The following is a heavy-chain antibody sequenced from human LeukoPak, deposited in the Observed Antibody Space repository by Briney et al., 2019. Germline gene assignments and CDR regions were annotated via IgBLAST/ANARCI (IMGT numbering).Heavy chain of an antibody. J-gene: IGHJ3*02. D-gene: IGHD2-15*01. Sequence: PGGSLRLSCAASGFTFSDYYMSWIRQAPGKGLEWVSYISSSSSHTNYADSVKGRFTISRDNAKNSLYLQMNSLRAEDTAVYYCARDSLYCSGGSCYWVRAFDIWGQGTKVTVSS. CDR1: GFTFSDYY. V-gene: IGHV3-11*06. CDR3: ARDSLYCSGGSCYWVRAFDI. CDR2: ISSSSSHT.